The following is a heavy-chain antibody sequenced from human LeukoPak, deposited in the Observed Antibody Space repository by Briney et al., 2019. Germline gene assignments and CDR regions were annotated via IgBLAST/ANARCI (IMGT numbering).Heavy chain of an antibody. J-gene: IGHJ3*02. V-gene: IGHV3-7*01. D-gene: IGHD5-18*01. Sequence: PGGSLRLSCAASGFTFSSYWMSWVRQAPGKGLEWVANIKQDGSEKYYVDSVKGRFTISRDNAKNSLYLQMNSLRAEDTAVYYCARVYTAKLHAFDIWGQGTMVTVSS. CDR3: ARVYTAKLHAFDI. CDR1: GFTFSSYW. CDR2: IKQDGSEK.